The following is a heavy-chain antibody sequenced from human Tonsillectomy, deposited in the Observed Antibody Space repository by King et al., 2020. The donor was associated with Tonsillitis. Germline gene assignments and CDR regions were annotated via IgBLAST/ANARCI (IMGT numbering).Heavy chain of an antibody. Sequence: QLVQSGAEVKKPGASVKVSCKASGGTFSSYSICWVRQAPGQGLEWMGGIIPIFGTPNYAQKFQGRVTITADESTSTAYMELSSLRSDDTAVYYCAREGYYGSGSRNWFVPWGQGTLVAVSS. CDR2: IIPIFGTP. CDR1: GGTFSSYS. D-gene: IGHD3-10*01. CDR3: AREGYYGSGSRNWFVP. V-gene: IGHV1-69*01. J-gene: IGHJ5*02.